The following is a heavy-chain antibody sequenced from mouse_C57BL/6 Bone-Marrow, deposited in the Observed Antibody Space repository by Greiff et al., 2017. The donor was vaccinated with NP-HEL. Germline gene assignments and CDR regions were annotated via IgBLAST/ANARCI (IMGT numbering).Heavy chain of an antibody. CDR2: IYPRSGNT. J-gene: IGHJ4*01. V-gene: IGHV1-81*01. D-gene: IGHD1-1*01. CDR3: ARENYYGSSYAMDY. Sequence: QVHVKQSGAELARPGASVKLSCKASGYTFTSYGISWVKQRTGQGLEWIGEIYPRSGNTYYNEKFKGKATLTADKSSSTAYMELRSLTSEDSAVYFCARENYYGSSYAMDYWGQGTSVTVSS. CDR1: GYTFTSYG.